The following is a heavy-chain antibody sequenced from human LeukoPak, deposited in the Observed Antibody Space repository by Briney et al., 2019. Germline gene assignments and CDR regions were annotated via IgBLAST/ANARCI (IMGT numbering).Heavy chain of an antibody. D-gene: IGHD3-22*01. Sequence: ASVKVSCKASGYTFTSYDINWVRQATGQGLEWMGWMNPNSGNTGYAQKFQGRVTMTRNTSISTAYMELSSLRSEDTAVYYCAREYDTQGAFDIWGQGTMVTVSS. J-gene: IGHJ3*02. V-gene: IGHV1-8*01. CDR2: MNPNSGNT. CDR3: AREYDTQGAFDI. CDR1: GYTFTSYD.